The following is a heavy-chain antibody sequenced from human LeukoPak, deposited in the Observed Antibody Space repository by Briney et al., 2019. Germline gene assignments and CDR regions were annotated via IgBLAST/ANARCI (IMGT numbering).Heavy chain of an antibody. CDR3: ARDPQSPYDYIWGSYRSAFDY. Sequence: GASVKVSCKASGYTFTGYYMHWVRQAPGQGLEWMGWINPKSGGTNYAQKFQGRVTMTRDTSISTAYMELSRLRSDDTAVYYCARDPQSPYDYIWGSYRSAFDYWGQGTLVTVSS. J-gene: IGHJ4*02. CDR2: INPKSGGT. V-gene: IGHV1-2*02. D-gene: IGHD3-16*02. CDR1: GYTFTGYY.